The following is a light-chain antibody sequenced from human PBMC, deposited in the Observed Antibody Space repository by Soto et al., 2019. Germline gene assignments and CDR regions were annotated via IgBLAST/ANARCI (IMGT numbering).Light chain of an antibody. CDR1: SSNIGAGYD. Sequence: QAVVTQPPSVSGAPGQRVSISCTGSSSNIGAGYDVHWYQHLPGTAPKLLIYANNNRPSGVPDRFSGSKSGTSASLAITGLQAEDEADDYCQSYDSSRSPLYVFGTGTKVTVL. V-gene: IGLV1-40*01. CDR3: QSYDSSRSPLYV. CDR2: ANN. J-gene: IGLJ1*01.